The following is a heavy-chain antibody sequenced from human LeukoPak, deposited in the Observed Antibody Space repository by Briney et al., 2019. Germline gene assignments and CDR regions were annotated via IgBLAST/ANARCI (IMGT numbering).Heavy chain of an antibody. V-gene: IGHV4-39*01. D-gene: IGHD2-8*02. J-gene: IGHJ5*02. CDR3: AXLPTGFPNWFDP. CDR1: GGSIISSSYN. Sequence: SETLSLTCTVSGGSIISSSYNWGWIRQPPGKGLEWIGTIYYSGTTYYNPSLQSRVTISVDTSKNEFSLKVNSVTAADTAVYYCAXLPTGFPNWFDPWGQGTRATVSS. CDR2: IYYSGTT.